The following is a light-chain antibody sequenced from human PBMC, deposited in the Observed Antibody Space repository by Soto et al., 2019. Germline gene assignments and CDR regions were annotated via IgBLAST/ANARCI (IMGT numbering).Light chain of an antibody. CDR3: QQYGSSPRT. CDR1: QSVSSSY. J-gene: IGKJ1*01. V-gene: IGKV3-20*01. Sequence: ESVLTQVPGALSLSQGERATLSCGASQSVSSSYLAWYQQKPGQAPRLLIYGASTRATGIPDRFSGSGSGTDFTLTISRLEPEDFAVYYCQQYGSSPRTFGQGTKVDIK. CDR2: GAS.